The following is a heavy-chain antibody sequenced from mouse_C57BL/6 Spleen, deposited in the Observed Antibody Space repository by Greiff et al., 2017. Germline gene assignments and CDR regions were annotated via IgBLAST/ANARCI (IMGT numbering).Heavy chain of an antibody. CDR2: ISYDGSN. J-gene: IGHJ4*01. CDR3: EREGRYYAMDD. V-gene: IGHV3-6*01. Sequence: EVKLMESGPGLVKPSQSLSLTCSVTGYSITSGYYWNWIRRFPGNKLEWMGYISYDGSNNYNPSLKKRSSITRDTSKNQFFLKLNAVTTEDTATYYCEREGRYYAMDDWGKGTSVTVSS. CDR1: GYSITSGYY.